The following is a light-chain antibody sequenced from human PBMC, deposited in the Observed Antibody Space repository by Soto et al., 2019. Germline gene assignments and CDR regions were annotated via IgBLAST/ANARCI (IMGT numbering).Light chain of an antibody. CDR1: QGTSNY. V-gene: IGKV1-27*01. CDR3: QKSDRAPRT. Sequence: IQMTQSPSSLSASVGDRVTISCRASQGTSNYLAWYQVKPGKVPKLLIYAASTLQSGVPSRFSGSGSGTEFTLTINSLQPEDVASYYCQKSDRAPRTFGQGTKVEIK. CDR2: AAS. J-gene: IGKJ1*01.